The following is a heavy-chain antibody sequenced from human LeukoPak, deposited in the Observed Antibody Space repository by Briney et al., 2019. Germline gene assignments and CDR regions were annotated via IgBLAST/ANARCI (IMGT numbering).Heavy chain of an antibody. J-gene: IGHJ1*01. CDR2: IIPIFGTA. V-gene: IGHV1-69*13. CDR3: AREGRYPTGFQH. CDR1: GGTFSSYA. D-gene: IGHD1-26*01. Sequence: SVKVSCKASGGTFSSYAISWVRQAPGQGLEWMGGIIPIFGTANYAQKFQGRVTITADESTSTAYMELSRLRSEDTAVYYCAREGRYPTGFQHWGQGTLVTVSS.